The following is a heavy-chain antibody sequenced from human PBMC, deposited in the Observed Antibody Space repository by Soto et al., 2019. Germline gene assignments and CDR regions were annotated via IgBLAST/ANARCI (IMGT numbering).Heavy chain of an antibody. Sequence: DVQLLESGGGLVQPGGSLRLSCAASGFSFSKYAMIWVRQAPGKGQEWVSGISGSGGTYYSDSLKGRFTISRDNSKNTLYLQIKSLRAEDTAVYYCAKELWFEDLFRDYYYGMDVWGQGTTVTVSS. CDR3: AKELWFEDLFRDYYYGMDV. CDR1: GFSFSKYA. V-gene: IGHV3-23*01. J-gene: IGHJ6*02. D-gene: IGHD3-10*01. CDR2: ISGSGGT.